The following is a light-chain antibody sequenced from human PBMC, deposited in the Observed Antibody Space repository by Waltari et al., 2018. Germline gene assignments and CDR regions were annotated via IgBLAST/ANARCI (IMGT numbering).Light chain of an antibody. CDR2: RNN. J-gene: IGLJ3*02. Sequence: QSVLTQLPSASGTSGQGVTISRSGSSSNIGDNYVNWYQQCPGTSPRLLIHRNNQRPSGVPDRFSGSKSGTSAFLVISGLRSEDEADYHCAAWDDSLSGWVFGGGTKVTVL. V-gene: IGLV1-47*01. CDR1: SSNIGDNY. CDR3: AAWDDSLSGWV.